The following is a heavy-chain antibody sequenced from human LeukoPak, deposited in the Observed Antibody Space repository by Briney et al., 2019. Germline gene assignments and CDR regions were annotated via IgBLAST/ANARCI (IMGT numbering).Heavy chain of an antibody. CDR3: ARVGLSPAAYGFGLN. J-gene: IGHJ4*02. V-gene: IGHV1-18*01. CDR2: ISAYNGNT. CDR1: GYTFTSYG. D-gene: IGHD6-13*01. Sequence: VASVKLSCKASGYTFTSYGISWVRQAPGQGLEWMGWISAYNGNTNYAQKLQGRVTMTTDTSTSTAYMELRSLRSDDTAVYYCARVGLSPAAYGFGLNWGQGTLVTVSS.